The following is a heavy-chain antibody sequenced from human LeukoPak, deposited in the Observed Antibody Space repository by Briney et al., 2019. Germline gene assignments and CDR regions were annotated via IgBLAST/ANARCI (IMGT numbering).Heavy chain of an antibody. CDR2: IYYSGST. Sequence: PSETLSLTCTVSGGSISSSSYYWGWIRQPPGKGLEWIGSIYYSGSTYYNPSLKSRVTISVDTSKNQFSLKLSSVTAADTAVYYCARQTSGYSSSWWFDYWGQGTLVTVSS. D-gene: IGHD6-13*01. CDR3: ARQTSGYSSSWWFDY. J-gene: IGHJ4*02. CDR1: GGSISSSSYY. V-gene: IGHV4-39*01.